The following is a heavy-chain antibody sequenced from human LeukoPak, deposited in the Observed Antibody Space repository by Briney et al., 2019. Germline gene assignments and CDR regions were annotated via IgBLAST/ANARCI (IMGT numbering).Heavy chain of an antibody. CDR3: ARDLSCSGGSCPPGY. J-gene: IGHJ4*02. V-gene: IGHV3-21*01. CDR1: GFTFSSYS. CDR2: ISSSSSYI. D-gene: IGHD2-15*01. Sequence: PGGSLRLSCAASGFTFSSYSMNWVRQAPGKGLEWVSSISSSSSYIYYADSVKGRFTISRDNAKNSLYLQMNSLRAEDTAVYYCARDLSCSGGSCPPGYWGQGTLVTVSS.